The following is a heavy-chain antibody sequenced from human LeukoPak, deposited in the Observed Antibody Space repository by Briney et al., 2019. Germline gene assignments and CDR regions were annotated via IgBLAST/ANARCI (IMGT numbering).Heavy chain of an antibody. V-gene: IGHV3-7*01. J-gene: IGHJ4*02. CDR1: GFIVSNAW. CDR3: AKNLHYDSLDF. D-gene: IGHD3-3*01. CDR2: MDQDGKEK. Sequence: PGVSLRLSCAASGFIVSNAWMSWFRPVPGKGLEWVANMDQDGKEKNYVASVKGRFTISKDNTKNSLFLQMNSLTAEDTAVYYCAKNLHYDSLDFWGRGALVTVSS.